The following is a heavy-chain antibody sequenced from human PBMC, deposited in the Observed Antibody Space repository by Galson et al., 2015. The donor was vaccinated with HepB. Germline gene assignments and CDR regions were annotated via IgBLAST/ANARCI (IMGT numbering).Heavy chain of an antibody. D-gene: IGHD2-2*01. Sequence: SLRLSCAASGFTFSSYAMSWVRQAPGKGLEWVSAISGSGGSTYYADSVKGRFTISRDNSKNTLYLQMNSLRAEDTAVYYCATYIVVVPARGFFGGATFDYWGQGTLVTVSS. CDR3: ATYIVVVPARGFFGGATFDY. V-gene: IGHV3-23*01. CDR2: ISGSGGST. J-gene: IGHJ4*02. CDR1: GFTFSSYA.